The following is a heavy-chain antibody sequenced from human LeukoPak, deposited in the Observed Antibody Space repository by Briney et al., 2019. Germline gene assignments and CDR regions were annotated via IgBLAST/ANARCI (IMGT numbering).Heavy chain of an antibody. CDR1: GGSISSGSYY. CDR3: ARARIVGATVLFDY. CDR2: INTSGST. V-gene: IGHV4-61*02. Sequence: SETLSLTCTVSGGSISSGSYYWSWIRQPAGKGLEWIGRINTSGSTKYNPSLKSRFTISVDTSKNQFSLRLSSVTAADTAVYYCARARIVGATVLFDYWGQGTLVTVSS. D-gene: IGHD1-26*01. J-gene: IGHJ4*02.